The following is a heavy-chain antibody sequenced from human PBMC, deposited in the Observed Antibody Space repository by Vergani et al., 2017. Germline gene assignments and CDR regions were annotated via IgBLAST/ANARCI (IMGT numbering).Heavy chain of an antibody. D-gene: IGHD4-17*01. CDR2: ISSSDSTI. Sequence: QVQLVESGGGVVQPGRSLRLSCAASGFTFSDYYMSWIRQAPGKGLEWVSYISSSDSTIYYADSVKGRFTISRDNAKNSLYLQMNSLRAEDTAVYYCARGETVTTYNWFDPWGQGTLVTVSS. CDR3: ARGETVTTYNWFDP. CDR1: GFTFSDYY. J-gene: IGHJ5*02. V-gene: IGHV3-11*01.